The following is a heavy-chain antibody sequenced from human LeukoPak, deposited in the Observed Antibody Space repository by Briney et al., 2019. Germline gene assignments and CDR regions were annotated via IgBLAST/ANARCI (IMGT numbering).Heavy chain of an antibody. CDR1: GYTFTSYG. Sequence: ASVKVSCKASGYTFTSYGISWVRQAPGQGLEWMGWINPNSGGTNYAQKFQGRVTMTRDTSISTAYMELSRLRSDDTAVYYCARSYSGSYYLYYFDYWGQGTLVTVSS. J-gene: IGHJ4*02. CDR2: INPNSGGT. CDR3: ARSYSGSYYLYYFDY. D-gene: IGHD1-26*01. V-gene: IGHV1-2*02.